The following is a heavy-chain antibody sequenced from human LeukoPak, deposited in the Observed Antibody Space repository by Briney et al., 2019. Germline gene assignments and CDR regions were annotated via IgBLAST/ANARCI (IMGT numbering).Heavy chain of an antibody. J-gene: IGHJ6*03. D-gene: IGHD6-13*01. V-gene: IGHV3-7*01. CDR3: ARGQLVYYYYMDV. CDR1: GFTFSSYW. Sequence: LTGGSLRLSCAASGFTFSSYWMSWGRQAPGKGLEWVANIKQDGSEKYYVDSAKGRFTISRDNAKNSLYLQMNSLRAEDTAVYYCARGQLVYYYYMDVWGKGTTVTVSS. CDR2: IKQDGSEK.